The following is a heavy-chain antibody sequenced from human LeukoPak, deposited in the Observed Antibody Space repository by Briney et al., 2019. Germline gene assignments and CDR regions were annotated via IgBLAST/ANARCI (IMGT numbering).Heavy chain of an antibody. J-gene: IGHJ4*02. D-gene: IGHD1/OR15-1a*01. CDR2: ISRSGDST. CDR3: AKINNNDDY. CDR1: GFTFSTYA. V-gene: IGHV3-23*01. Sequence: GGSLRLSCAASGFTFSTYAMTWVRQAPGKGLEWVSAISRSGDSTYYADSVKGRFTISRDNSKNTLYLQMNSLRGEDSAVYYCAKINNNDDYWGQGNLVTVSS.